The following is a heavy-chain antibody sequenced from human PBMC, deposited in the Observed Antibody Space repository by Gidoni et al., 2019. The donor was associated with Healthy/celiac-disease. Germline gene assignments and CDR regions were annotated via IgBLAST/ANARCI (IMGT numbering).Heavy chain of an antibody. CDR3: ARDIGGSGSYYRGFDY. D-gene: IGHD3-10*01. Sequence: QVQLVESGGGVVQPGRSLRLSCAASGFTFRRYSMHWVRQAPGTGLEWVAVISYDGSNKYYADSVKGRFTISRDNSKNTLYLQMNSLRTEDTAVYYCARDIGGSGSYYRGFDYWGQGTLVTVSS. V-gene: IGHV3-30*04. CDR1: GFTFRRYS. J-gene: IGHJ4*02. CDR2: ISYDGSNK.